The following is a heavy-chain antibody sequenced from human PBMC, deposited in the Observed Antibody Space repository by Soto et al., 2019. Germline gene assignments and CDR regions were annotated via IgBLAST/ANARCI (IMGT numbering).Heavy chain of an antibody. Sequence: SQTLSLTCAISGDSVSSNSAAWNWIRQSPSRGLEWLGRTYYRSKWYNDYAVSVKSRITINPDTSKNQVSLQLNSMTPEDTAVYYCARSTFHSSGWYGRYYYYYYAMDFWGQGTTVTVSS. D-gene: IGHD6-19*01. J-gene: IGHJ6*02. CDR2: TYYRSKWYN. V-gene: IGHV6-1*01. CDR1: GDSVSSNSAA. CDR3: ARSTFHSSGWYGRYYYYYYAMDF.